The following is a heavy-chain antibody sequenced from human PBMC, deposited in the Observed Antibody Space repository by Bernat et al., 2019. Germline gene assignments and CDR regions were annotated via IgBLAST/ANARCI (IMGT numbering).Heavy chain of an antibody. V-gene: IGHV1-46*01. CDR1: GYTFTSYY. Sequence: LVQSGAEVKKPGASVKVSCKASGYTFTSYYMHWVRQAPGQGLEWMGIINPSGGSTSYAQKFQGRVTMTRDTSTSTVYMELSSLRSEDTAVYYCAKVVERGGGSYYADWFDPWGQGTLVTVSS. CDR3: AKVVERGGGSYYADWFDP. J-gene: IGHJ5*02. CDR2: INPSGGST. D-gene: IGHD1-26*01.